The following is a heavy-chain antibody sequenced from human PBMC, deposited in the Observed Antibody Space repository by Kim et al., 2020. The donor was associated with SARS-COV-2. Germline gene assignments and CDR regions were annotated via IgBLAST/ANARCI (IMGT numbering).Heavy chain of an antibody. Sequence: SETLSLTCAVYGGSFSGYYWSWIRQPPGKGLEWIGEINHSGSTNYNPSLKSRVTISVDTSKNQFSLKLSSVTAADTAVYYCARGVVVVAANPFDYWGQGTLVTVSS. D-gene: IGHD2-15*01. CDR3: ARGVVVVAANPFDY. J-gene: IGHJ4*02. CDR2: INHSGST. CDR1: GGSFSGYY. V-gene: IGHV4-34*01.